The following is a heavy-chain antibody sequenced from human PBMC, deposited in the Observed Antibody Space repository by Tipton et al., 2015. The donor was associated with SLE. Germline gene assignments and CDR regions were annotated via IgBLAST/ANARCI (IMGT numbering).Heavy chain of an antibody. CDR3: ARRYDFWSGYYSH. CDR2: VKYRGST. CDR1: GGSTNSYY. J-gene: IGHJ4*02. V-gene: IGHV4-34*01. Sequence: TLSLTCTVSGGSTNSYYWTWIRQPPGKGMEWIGEVKYRGSTNYSPSLKSRVTISVDTSKNQFSLKLSSVIAADTAVYYCARRYDFWSGYYSHWGQGTLVTVSS. D-gene: IGHD3-3*01.